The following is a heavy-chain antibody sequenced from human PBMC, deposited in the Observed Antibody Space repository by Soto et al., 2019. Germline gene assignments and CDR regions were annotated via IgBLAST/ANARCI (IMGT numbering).Heavy chain of an antibody. CDR1: GGTFSSYA. D-gene: IGHD2-21*02. J-gene: IGHJ6*02. CDR3: AREHIVVVTAIYYYYGMDV. V-gene: IGHV1-69*13. CDR2: IIPIFGTA. Sequence: SVKVSCKASGGTFSSYAISWVRQAPGQGLEWMGGIIPIFGTANYAQKFQGRVTITADESTSTAYMELSSLRSEDTAVYYCAREHIVVVTAIYYYYGMDVWGQGTTVTVSS.